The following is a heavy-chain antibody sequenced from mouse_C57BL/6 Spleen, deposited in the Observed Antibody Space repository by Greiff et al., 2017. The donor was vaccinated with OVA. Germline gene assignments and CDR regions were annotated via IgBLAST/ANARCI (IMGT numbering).Heavy chain of an antibody. D-gene: IGHD2-3*01. V-gene: IGHV5-4*01. CDR2: ISDGGSYT. CDR1: GFTFSSYA. J-gene: IGHJ1*03. Sequence: EVHLVESGGGLVKPGGSLKLSCAASGFTFSSYAMSWVRQTPEKRLEWVANISDGGSYTYYPDNVKGRFTISRDNAKNNLYLQMSHLKSEDTAMYYCARENDGYYRYFDVWGTGTTVTVSS. CDR3: ARENDGYYRYFDV.